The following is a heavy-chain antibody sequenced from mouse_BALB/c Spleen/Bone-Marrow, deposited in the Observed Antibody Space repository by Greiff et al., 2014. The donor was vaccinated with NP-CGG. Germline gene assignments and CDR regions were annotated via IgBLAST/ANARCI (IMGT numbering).Heavy chain of an antibody. CDR1: GFTFSDCY. V-gene: IGHV5-4*02. Sequence: VQLKDSGGGLVKPGGSLKLSCAASGFTFSDCYMYWVRQTPEKRLEWVATISDGCSYTYYPDSVKGRFTISRDNAKNNLYLQMSSLKSEDTAIYYCAREGNYGYFDYWGQGTTLTVSS. CDR2: ISDGCSYT. J-gene: IGHJ2*01. D-gene: IGHD1-1*01. CDR3: AREGNYGYFDY.